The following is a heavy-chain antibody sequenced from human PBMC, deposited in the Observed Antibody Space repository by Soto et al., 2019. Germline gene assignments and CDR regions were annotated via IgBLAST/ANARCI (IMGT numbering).Heavy chain of an antibody. J-gene: IGHJ6*02. CDR1: GFTFSSYA. CDR2: ISGSGGST. V-gene: IGHV3-23*01. CDR3: AKELRYFDWSPHYGMDV. Sequence: PGGSLRLSCAASGFTFSSYAMSWVRQAPGKGLEWVSAISGSGGSTYYADSVKGRFTISRDNSKNTLYLQMNSLRAEDTAVYYCAKELRYFDWSPHYGMDVWGQGTTVTVSS. D-gene: IGHD3-9*01.